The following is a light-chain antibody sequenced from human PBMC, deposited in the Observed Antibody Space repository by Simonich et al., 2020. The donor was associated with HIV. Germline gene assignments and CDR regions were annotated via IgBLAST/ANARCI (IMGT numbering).Light chain of an antibody. V-gene: IGLV2-23*02. CDR3: CSYARRSTLV. J-gene: IGLJ2*01. CDR1: SRDVGGYNY. CDR2: DVS. Sequence: QSALTQPASVSGSPGQSITISCTGTSRDVGGYNYVSWYQQHPGKAPKRMIYDVSKRPSGVSTRFSGSKSGNTASRTISGLQTEDEADYYCCSYARRSTLVFGGGTKLTVL.